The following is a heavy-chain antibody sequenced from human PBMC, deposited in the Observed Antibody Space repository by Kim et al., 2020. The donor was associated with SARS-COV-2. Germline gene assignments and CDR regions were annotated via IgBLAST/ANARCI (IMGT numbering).Heavy chain of an antibody. CDR1: GFTFSSYT. Sequence: GGSLRLSCAASGFTFSSYTMNWVRQAPGKGLEWVSSISSSSSDIYYADSVKGRFTISRDNAKNSLYLQMNSLRAEDTAEYYCAREGGRVGAADYWGQGTLVTVSA. J-gene: IGHJ4*02. V-gene: IGHV3-21*01. CDR2: ISSSSSDI. D-gene: IGHD1-26*01. CDR3: AREGGRVGAADY.